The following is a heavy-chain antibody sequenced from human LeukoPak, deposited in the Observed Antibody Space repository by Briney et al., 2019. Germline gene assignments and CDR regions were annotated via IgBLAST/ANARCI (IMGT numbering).Heavy chain of an antibody. Sequence: SETLSLTCTVPGGSISSSSYYWGWIRQPPGKGLEWIGSIYYSGSTYYNPSLKSRVTISVDTSKNQFSLKLSSVTAADTAVYYCARGWELLRAFDIWGQGTMVTVSS. CDR3: ARGWELLRAFDI. J-gene: IGHJ3*02. CDR1: GGSISSSSYY. D-gene: IGHD1-26*01. V-gene: IGHV4-39*01. CDR2: IYYSGST.